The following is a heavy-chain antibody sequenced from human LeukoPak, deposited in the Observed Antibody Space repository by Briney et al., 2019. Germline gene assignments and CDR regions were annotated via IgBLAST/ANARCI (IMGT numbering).Heavy chain of an antibody. J-gene: IGHJ4*02. CDR2: IYHSGST. CDR1: GYSISSGYY. Sequence: SETLSLTCAVSGYSISSGYYWGWIRPPPGKGLEWIGSIYHSGSTYYNPSLKSRVTIPVDTPKNQFSLKLTSVTTADTAVYYCARPSLGLPAAFFDYWGQGALVTISS. V-gene: IGHV4-38-2*01. D-gene: IGHD2-2*01. CDR3: ARPSLGLPAAFFDY.